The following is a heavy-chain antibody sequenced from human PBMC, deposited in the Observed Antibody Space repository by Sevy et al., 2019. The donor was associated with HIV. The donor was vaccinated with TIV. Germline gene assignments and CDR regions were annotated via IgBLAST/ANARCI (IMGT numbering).Heavy chain of an antibody. CDR2: IYTSGRT. J-gene: IGHJ3*02. CDR1: GGSISSYY. Sequence: HSETLSLTCTVSGGSISSYYWSWIRQPAGKGLEWIGRIYTSGRTNYNPSLKSRVTMSVDTSKNQFSLKLSSVTAADTAVYYCARDAHVTMIVSRDAFDIWGQGTMVTVSS. V-gene: IGHV4-4*07. D-gene: IGHD3-22*01. CDR3: ARDAHVTMIVSRDAFDI.